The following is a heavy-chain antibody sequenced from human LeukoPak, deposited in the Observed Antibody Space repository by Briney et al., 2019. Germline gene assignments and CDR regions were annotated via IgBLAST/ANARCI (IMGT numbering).Heavy chain of an antibody. CDR3: ARHSSGYYSPPDY. D-gene: IGHD3-22*01. J-gene: IGHJ4*02. CDR2: MTGSGGST. Sequence: GGSLRLSCAASGFTFSSYAMSWVRQAPGKGLEWVSAMTGSGGSTYYADSVKGRFTISRDNSKNTLYLQMNSLRAEDTAVYYCARHSSGYYSPPDYWGQGTLVTVSS. V-gene: IGHV3-23*01. CDR1: GFTFSSYA.